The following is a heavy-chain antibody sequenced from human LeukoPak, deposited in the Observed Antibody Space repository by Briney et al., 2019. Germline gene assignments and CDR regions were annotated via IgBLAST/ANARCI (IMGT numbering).Heavy chain of an antibody. CDR1: GYTFTSYD. CDR2: MNPNSGNT. V-gene: IGHV1-8*01. D-gene: IGHD3-10*01. Sequence: ASVKVSCKASGYTFTSYDINWVRQATGQGLEWMGWMNPNSGNTGYTQKFQGRVTMTRNTSISTAYMELSSLRSEDTAVYYCARSELLWFGELNPYYYYGMDVWGQGTTVTVSS. J-gene: IGHJ6*02. CDR3: ARSELLWFGELNPYYYYGMDV.